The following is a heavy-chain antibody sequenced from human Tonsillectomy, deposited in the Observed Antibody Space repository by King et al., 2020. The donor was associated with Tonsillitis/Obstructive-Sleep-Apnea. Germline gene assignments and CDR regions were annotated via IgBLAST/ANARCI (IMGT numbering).Heavy chain of an antibody. CDR3: ASYYDFWSGYPY. CDR2: IYYSGST. D-gene: IGHD3-3*01. V-gene: IGHV4-59*01. J-gene: IGHJ4*02. CDR1: GGSISSYY. Sequence: VQLQESGPGLVKPSETLSLTCTVSGGSISSYYWSWIRQPPGKGLEWIGYIYYSGSTNYNPSLKSRVTISVDTSKNQFSLKLSSVTAADTALYYCASYYDFWSGYPYCGQGTLVTVSS.